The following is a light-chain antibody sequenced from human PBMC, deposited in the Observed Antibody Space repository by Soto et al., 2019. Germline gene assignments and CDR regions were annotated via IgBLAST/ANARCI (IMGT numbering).Light chain of an antibody. J-gene: IGLJ2*01. CDR2: YDD. Sequence: QSVLTQPPSVSEAPRQRVTISCSGSSSNIGNNAVNWYQQLPGQAPKIVIYYDDLLTSGVSDRFSGSKSGISASLAISDLQSDDEADYYCSSQTASATVLFGGGTQLTVL. V-gene: IGLV1-36*01. CDR1: SSNIGNNA. CDR3: SSQTASATVL.